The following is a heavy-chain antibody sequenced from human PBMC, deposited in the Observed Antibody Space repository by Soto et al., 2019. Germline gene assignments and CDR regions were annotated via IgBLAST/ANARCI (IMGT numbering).Heavy chain of an antibody. Sequence: AAVKVSCKASGFTFTSSAVQWVLQAPGQRLEWMGWIFVCSGNTNYAKKFQKRVTIPRDMSTRTAYMELSSLRSEDTAVYYCAAANVVVTAVPQEFDYWGQGTLVTVSS. D-gene: IGHD2-21*02. J-gene: IGHJ4*02. CDR3: AAANVVVTAVPQEFDY. V-gene: IGHV1-58*01. CDR1: GFTFTSSA. CDR2: IFVCSGNT.